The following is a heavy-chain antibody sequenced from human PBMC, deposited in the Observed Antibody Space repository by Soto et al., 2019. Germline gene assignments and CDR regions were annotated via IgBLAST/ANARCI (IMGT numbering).Heavy chain of an antibody. CDR1: GFTVSSNY. Sequence: EVQLVESGGGLVQPGGSLRLSCAASGFTVSSNYMSWVRQAPVKGLEWVSVIYSGGSTYYADSVKGRFTISRDNSKNTLYLQMNSLRAEDTAVYYCASDSSGYDAFDIWGQGTMVTVSS. D-gene: IGHD3-22*01. CDR2: IYSGGST. CDR3: ASDSSGYDAFDI. V-gene: IGHV3-66*01. J-gene: IGHJ3*02.